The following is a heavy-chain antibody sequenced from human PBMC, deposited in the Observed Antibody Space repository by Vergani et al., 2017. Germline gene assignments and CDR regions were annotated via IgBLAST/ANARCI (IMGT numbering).Heavy chain of an antibody. D-gene: IGHD1-1*01. J-gene: IGHJ4*02. CDR3: GRGSDNYN. CDR2: IKNDGGKS. CDR1: GFTFSSYS. V-gene: IGHV3-21*04. Sequence: EVQLVESGGGLVKPWGSLRLSCAASGFTFSSYSMNWVRQAPGKGLEWVSTIKNDGGKSHYADFVKGRFAISRDNSRNTLYLQMNSLRVEDTAVYYCGRGSDNYNWGQGALVTV.